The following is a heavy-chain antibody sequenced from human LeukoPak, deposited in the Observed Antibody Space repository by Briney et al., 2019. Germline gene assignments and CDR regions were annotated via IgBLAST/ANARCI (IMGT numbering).Heavy chain of an antibody. V-gene: IGHV3-7*01. D-gene: IGHD2-2*01. CDR1: GFTFSSYW. CDR3: ARDLAGSTWFDP. J-gene: IGHJ5*02. Sequence: GGSLRLSCAASGFTFSSYWMSWVRQAPGKGLEWVANIKQDGSEKYYVASVKGRFTISRDNAKNSLYLQMNGLRAEDTAVYYCARDLAGSTWFDPWGQGTLVTVSS. CDR2: IKQDGSEK.